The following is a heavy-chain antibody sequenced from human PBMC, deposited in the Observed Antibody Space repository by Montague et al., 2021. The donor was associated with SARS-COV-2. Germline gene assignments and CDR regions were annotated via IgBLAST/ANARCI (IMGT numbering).Heavy chain of an antibody. Sequence: SLRLSCAASGFTFSSYGMHWVRQAPGKGLEWVAVIWYDGSNKYYADSVKGRFTISRDDSKNTLYLQMNSLRAEDTAVYYCAKENLVYFDYWGQGTLVTVSS. CDR1: GFTFSSYG. V-gene: IGHV3-33*06. CDR3: AKENLVYFDY. D-gene: IGHD1-26*01. J-gene: IGHJ4*02. CDR2: IWYDGSNK.